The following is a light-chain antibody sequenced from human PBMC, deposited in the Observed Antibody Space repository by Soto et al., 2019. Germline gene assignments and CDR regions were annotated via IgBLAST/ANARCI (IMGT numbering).Light chain of an antibody. CDR2: DVS. CDR1: SSDVGGYHY. CDR3: CSYAGSYKGYV. Sequence: QSALTQPRSVSGSPGQSVTISCTGTSSDVGGYHYVSWYQQHPGKAPKLMIYDVSKRPAGVPDRFSGSKSGNTASLTISGLQAEDEADYYCCSYAGSYKGYVLGTGTKLTVL. J-gene: IGLJ1*01. V-gene: IGLV2-11*01.